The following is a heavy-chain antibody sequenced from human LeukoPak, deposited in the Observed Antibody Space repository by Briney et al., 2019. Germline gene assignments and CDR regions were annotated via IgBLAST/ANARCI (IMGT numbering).Heavy chain of an antibody. CDR3: ARDIAVTLPYYYYMDV. Sequence: ASVKVSCKASGGTLSSYAISWVRHAPGRGLEWMGSIIPIFGTAHYAQKFQRRVTITTDGSTSTAYMELSSLSSEDTAVYYWARDIAVTLPYYYYMDVWGKGTTVTVSS. CDR2: IIPIFGTA. V-gene: IGHV1-69*05. J-gene: IGHJ6*03. CDR1: GGTLSSYA. D-gene: IGHD4-17*01.